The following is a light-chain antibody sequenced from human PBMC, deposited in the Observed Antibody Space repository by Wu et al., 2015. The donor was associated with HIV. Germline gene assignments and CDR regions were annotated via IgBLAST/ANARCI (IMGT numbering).Light chain of an antibody. J-gene: IGKJ2*01. Sequence: DIQITQSPSALSAPVGDRVIITCRAGRDIKNALAWYQQKVGKAPKLLLYAVSKLESGVPSRFSGARSGTEYTLTISSLQPEDCATYYCQQYYSDYNFGQGTKLEIK. CDR2: AVS. V-gene: IGKV1-NL1*01. CDR3: QQYYSDYN. CDR1: RDIKNA.